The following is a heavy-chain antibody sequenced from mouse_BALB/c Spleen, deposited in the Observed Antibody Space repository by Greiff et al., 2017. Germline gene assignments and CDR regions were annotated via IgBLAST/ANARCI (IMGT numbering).Heavy chain of an antibody. CDR3: ARVLYGSSPYYAMDY. CDR1: GFTFTDYY. CDR2: IRNKANGYTT. D-gene: IGHD1-1*01. V-gene: IGHV7-3*02. Sequence: DVQLVESGGGLVQPGGSLRLSCATSGFTFTDYYMSWVRQPPGKALEWLGFIRNKANGYTTEYSASVKGRFTISRDNSQSILYLQMNTLRAEDSATYYCARVLYGSSPYYAMDYWGQGTSVTVSS. J-gene: IGHJ4*01.